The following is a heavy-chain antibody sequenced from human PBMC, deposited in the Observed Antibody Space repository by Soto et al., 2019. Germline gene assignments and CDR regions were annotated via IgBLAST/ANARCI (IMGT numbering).Heavy chain of an antibody. CDR3: ARDLGYYYGSGSYYPRASDYYYGMDV. J-gene: IGHJ6*02. CDR2: ISYDGSNK. D-gene: IGHD3-10*01. Sequence: GGSLRLSCAASGFTFSSYAMHWVRQAPGKGLEWVAVISYDGSNKYYADSVKGRFTISRDNSKNTLYQQMNSLRAEDTAVYYGARDLGYYYGSGSYYPRASDYYYGMDVWGQGTTVTVSS. CDR1: GFTFSSYA. V-gene: IGHV3-30-3*01.